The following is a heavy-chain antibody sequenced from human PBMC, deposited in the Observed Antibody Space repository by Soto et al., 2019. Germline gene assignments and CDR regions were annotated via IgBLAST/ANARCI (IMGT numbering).Heavy chain of an antibody. V-gene: IGHV5-51*01. CDR3: TAILYYDILTGYPGAFDI. Sequence: GESLKISCKGSGYSFTSYWIGWVRQMPGKGLEWMGIIYPGDSDTRYSPSFQGQVTISADKSISTAYLQWSSLKASDTAMYYCTAILYYDILTGYPGAFDIWGQGTMVTVSS. J-gene: IGHJ3*02. CDR1: GYSFTSYW. CDR2: IYPGDSDT. D-gene: IGHD3-9*01.